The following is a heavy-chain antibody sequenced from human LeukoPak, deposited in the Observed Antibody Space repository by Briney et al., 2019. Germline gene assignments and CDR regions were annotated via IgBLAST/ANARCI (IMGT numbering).Heavy chain of an antibody. CDR1: GYTFADYY. CDR2: INPKSGGT. J-gene: IGHJ4*02. Sequence: ASVKVSCQDSGYTFADYYIHWVRQAPGQGLEWMGWINPKSGGTNYAQKFQGRVTLTRDTPITTAYMELSRLRSDDTAVYYCAKVGDTSGPPFDYWGQGTLVTVSS. V-gene: IGHV1-2*02. CDR3: AKVGDTSGPPFDY. D-gene: IGHD3-22*01.